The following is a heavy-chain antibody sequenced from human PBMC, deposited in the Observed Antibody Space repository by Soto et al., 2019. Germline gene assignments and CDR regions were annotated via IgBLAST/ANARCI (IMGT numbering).Heavy chain of an antibody. Sequence: GGSLRLSCAASGFTFSSYAMHWVRQAPGKGLEWVAVISYDGSNKYYADSVKGRFTISRDNSKNTLYLQMNSLRAEDTAVYYCAKDFQRCSGGSCYFFYFDYWGQGTLVTVSS. CDR1: GFTFSSYA. CDR2: ISYDGSNK. D-gene: IGHD2-15*01. CDR3: AKDFQRCSGGSCYFFYFDY. J-gene: IGHJ4*02. V-gene: IGHV3-30-3*01.